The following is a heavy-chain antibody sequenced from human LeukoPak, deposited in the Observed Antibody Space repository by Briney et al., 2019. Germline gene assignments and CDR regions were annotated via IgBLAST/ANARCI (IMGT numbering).Heavy chain of an antibody. Sequence: PSETLSLTCTVSGASITSNDYSWSWIRQPPGKGLEWIGMISDSGKTYFNPSLESRVTISADTSKNQFSLRQTSLTAADTAVYYCARLRVAMVRGVPYVDSWGQGALVTVSS. CDR2: ISDSGKT. J-gene: IGHJ4*02. D-gene: IGHD3-10*01. V-gene: IGHV4-39*01. CDR3: ARLRVAMVRGVPYVDS. CDR1: GASITSNDYS.